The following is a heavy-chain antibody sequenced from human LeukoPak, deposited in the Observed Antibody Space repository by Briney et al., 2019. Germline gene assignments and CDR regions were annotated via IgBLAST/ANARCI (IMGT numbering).Heavy chain of an antibody. CDR2: IYYSGST. CDR1: GGSVSSGTYY. CDR3: ARVEWFGELSPFDI. D-gene: IGHD3-10*01. J-gene: IGHJ3*02. V-gene: IGHV4-61*01. Sequence: SETLSLTCTVSGGSVSSGTYYWSWIWQPPGEGLEWIGYIYYSGSTNYNPSLKSRVTISVDTSKNQFSLKLSSVTAADTAEYYCARVEWFGELSPFDIWGQGTMVTVSS.